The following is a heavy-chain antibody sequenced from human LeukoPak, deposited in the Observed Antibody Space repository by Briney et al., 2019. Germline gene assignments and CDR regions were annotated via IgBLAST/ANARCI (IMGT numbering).Heavy chain of an antibody. D-gene: IGHD6-13*01. CDR3: ARELAAAAGTGGSHYYYYYMDV. CDR1: GGSISSYY. J-gene: IGHJ6*03. CDR2: IYTSGST. Sequence: SETLSLTCTVSGGSISSYYWSWIRQPAGKGLEWIGRIYTSGSTNYNPSLKSRVTMSVDTSKNQFSLKLSSVTAADTAVYYCARELAAAAGTGGSHYYYYYMDVWGKGTTVTVSS. V-gene: IGHV4-4*07.